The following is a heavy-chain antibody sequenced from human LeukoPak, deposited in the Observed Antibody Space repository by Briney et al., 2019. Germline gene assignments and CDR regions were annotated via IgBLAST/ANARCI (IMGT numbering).Heavy chain of an antibody. CDR3: AKQAGTTSYYHYYMDV. CDR1: GFTFSSYA. V-gene: IGHV3-23*01. D-gene: IGHD6-19*01. CDR2: ISGSGGST. Sequence: GGSLRLSCAASGFTFSSYAMSWVRQAPGKGLEWVSDISGSGGSTYYADSVKGRFTISRDNSKNTLYLQMNSLRTEDTAVYYCAKQAGTTSYYHYYMDVWGKGTTVTVSS. J-gene: IGHJ6*03.